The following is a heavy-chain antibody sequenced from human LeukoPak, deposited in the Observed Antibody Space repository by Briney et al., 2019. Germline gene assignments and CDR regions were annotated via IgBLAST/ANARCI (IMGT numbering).Heavy chain of an antibody. CDR3: ARDFDYGDYGGD. CDR2: ISQLGDYI. J-gene: IGHJ4*02. CDR1: GFTFINYA. D-gene: IGHD4-17*01. Sequence: GGSLRLTCSVSGFTFINYAMNWVRQAPGKGLDWVSAISQLGDYIYYAESVKGRFTISRDNSKNKVYLQMNSPRAEDTAVYYCARDFDYGDYGGDWGQGTLVTVSS. V-gene: IGHV3-23*01.